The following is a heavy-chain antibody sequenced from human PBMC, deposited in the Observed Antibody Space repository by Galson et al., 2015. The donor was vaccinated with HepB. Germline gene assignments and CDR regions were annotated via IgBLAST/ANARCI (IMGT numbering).Heavy chain of an antibody. D-gene: IGHD3-22*01. CDR1: GFTFSRYA. CDR2: VSEDGSDE. Sequence: SLRLSCAASGFTFSRYAMHWVRQAPGKGLQWVAIVSEDGSDEYYADSVKGRFTISRDNAKNSLYLQMNSLRAEDTAVYYCARRHYYDSSGYSYYYAMDVWGQGTTVTVSS. CDR3: ARRHYYDSSGYSYYYAMDV. J-gene: IGHJ6*02. V-gene: IGHV3-30*04.